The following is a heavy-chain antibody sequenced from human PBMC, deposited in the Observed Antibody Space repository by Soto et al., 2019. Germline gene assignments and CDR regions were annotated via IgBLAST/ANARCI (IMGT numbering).Heavy chain of an antibody. V-gene: IGHV3-11*01. Sequence: QVQLVESGGGVVKPGGSLRLSCSASGFSFSDYYMTWVRQAPGKGLEWISYISGSGTNIYYAESVEGRFTISRDNARNSVHLQMNDLRGGDTARYFCANMSRTDSYDPVLFWGQGTLVTVSS. CDR3: ANMSRTDSYDPVLF. J-gene: IGHJ4*02. CDR1: GFSFSDYY. D-gene: IGHD2-21*02. CDR2: ISGSGTNI.